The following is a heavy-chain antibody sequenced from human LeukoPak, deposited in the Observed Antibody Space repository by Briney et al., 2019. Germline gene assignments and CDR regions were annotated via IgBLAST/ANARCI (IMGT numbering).Heavy chain of an antibody. CDR3: ARDMIDIVATIDRGSGGYFDY. J-gene: IGHJ4*02. D-gene: IGHD5-12*01. V-gene: IGHV4-30-2*01. Sequence: PSETLSLTCTVSGGSISSGGYYWSWIRQPPGKGLEWIGYIYHSGSTYYNPSLKSRVTISVDRSKDQFSLKLSSVTAADTAVYYCARDMIDIVATIDRGSGGYFDYWGQGTLVTVSS. CDR2: IYHSGST. CDR1: GGSISSGGYY.